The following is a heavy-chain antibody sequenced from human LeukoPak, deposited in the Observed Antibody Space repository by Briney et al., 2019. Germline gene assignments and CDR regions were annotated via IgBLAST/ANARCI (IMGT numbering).Heavy chain of an antibody. CDR1: RFTFSTYA. CDR3: AKEDSSGYEIDAFDI. V-gene: IGHV3-23*01. D-gene: IGHD3-22*01. J-gene: IGHJ3*02. CDR2: ISGSGGST. Sequence: PGGSLRLSCAASRFTFSTYAMSWVRQAPGKGLEWVSGISGSGGSTYYVDSVKGRFTISRDNSKNALYLQMNSLRAEDTAVYYCAKEDSSGYEIDAFDIWGRGTMVTVSS.